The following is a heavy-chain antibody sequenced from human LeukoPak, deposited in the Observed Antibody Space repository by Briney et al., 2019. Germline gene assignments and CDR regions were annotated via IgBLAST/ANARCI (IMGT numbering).Heavy chain of an antibody. D-gene: IGHD5-18*01. J-gene: IGHJ4*02. CDR1: GFTFSSYE. Sequence: GGSLRLSCAASGFTFSSYEMNWVRQAPGKGLEWVSYISSSGSTIYYADSVKGRFTISRDNAKNSLYLQMNSLRAEDTAAYYCAKEVGYGYGYAYDYWGQGTLVTVSS. CDR2: ISSSGSTI. V-gene: IGHV3-48*03. CDR3: AKEVGYGYGYAYDY.